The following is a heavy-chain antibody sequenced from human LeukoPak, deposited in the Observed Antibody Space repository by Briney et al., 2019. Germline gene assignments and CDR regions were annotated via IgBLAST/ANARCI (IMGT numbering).Heavy chain of an antibody. CDR3: ARGVDTAVIPYYYYYMDV. CDR2: INPKSRAT. CDR1: GGTFSSYA. J-gene: IGHJ6*03. V-gene: IGHV1-2*02. Sequence: ASVKVSRKASGGTFSSYAISWVRQAPGQGLEWMGGINPKSRATNYAQNFQGRVTLTRDTSISTAYMELSSLRSDDTAVYYCARGVDTAVIPYYYYYMDVWGIGTTVTVSS. D-gene: IGHD5-18*01.